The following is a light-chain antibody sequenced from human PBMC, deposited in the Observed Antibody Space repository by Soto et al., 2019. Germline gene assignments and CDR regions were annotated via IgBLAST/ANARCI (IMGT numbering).Light chain of an antibody. Sequence: DIQMTQSPSSLSASIGDRVTITCQASQNITNNLSWYQQKPGXATNXLXYXASKLAKGVTSRFSGSGSGTEFTLTISSLQPEDFATYYCQQLNSYPLTFGGGTKVDMK. CDR3: QQLNSYPLT. V-gene: IGKV1-17*01. J-gene: IGKJ4*01. CDR2: XAS. CDR1: QNITNN.